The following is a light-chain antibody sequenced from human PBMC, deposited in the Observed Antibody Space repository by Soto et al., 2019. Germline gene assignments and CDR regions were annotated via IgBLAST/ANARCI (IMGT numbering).Light chain of an antibody. Sequence: EIVLTQSPGTLSLSPGERATLSCRASQSVSRNYVAWYQQKPGQSPRLLIYGASNRASGIPDRFSGSASGADFTLSIARLEPEDFAVYYCQLYSRSPRQITFGQGTRLEIK. CDR1: QSVSRNY. CDR3: QLYSRSPRQIT. V-gene: IGKV3-20*01. J-gene: IGKJ5*01. CDR2: GAS.